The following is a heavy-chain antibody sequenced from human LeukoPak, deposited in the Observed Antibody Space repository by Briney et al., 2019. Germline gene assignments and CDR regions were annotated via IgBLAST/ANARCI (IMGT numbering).Heavy chain of an antibody. D-gene: IGHD6-13*01. CDR1: GGSISTYY. V-gene: IGHV4-4*07. Sequence: PAETLSLTCTVSGGSISTYYWSWVRQPAGKGLEWIGRIYTSGGTNYNPSLKSRVTMSVDTSKNQFSLKLSSVTAADTAVYFCARGLAFSSSWVFDYWGQGTLLTVSS. J-gene: IGHJ4*02. CDR3: ARGLAFSSSWVFDY. CDR2: IYTSGGT.